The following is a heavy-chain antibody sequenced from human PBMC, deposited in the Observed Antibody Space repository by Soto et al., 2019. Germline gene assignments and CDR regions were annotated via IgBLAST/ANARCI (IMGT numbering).Heavy chain of an antibody. CDR2: IYYSGST. D-gene: IGHD3-10*01. Sequence: PSETLSLTCTVSGGSISSYYWSWIRQPPGKGLEWIGYIYYSGSTNYNPSLKSRVTISVDTSKNQFSLKLSSVTAADTAVYYCARSIWFGELLPPTYYYYGMDVWGQGTTVTVSS. CDR1: GGSISSYY. CDR3: ARSIWFGELLPPTYYYYGMDV. J-gene: IGHJ6*02. V-gene: IGHV4-59*01.